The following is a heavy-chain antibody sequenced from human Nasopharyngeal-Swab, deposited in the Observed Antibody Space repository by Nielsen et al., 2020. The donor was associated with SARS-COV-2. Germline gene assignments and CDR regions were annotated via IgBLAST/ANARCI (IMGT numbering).Heavy chain of an antibody. CDR2: ISYDGSNK. CDR1: GFTFSSYA. Sequence: GSLRLSCAASGFTFSSYAMHWVRQAPGKGLEWVAVISYDGSNKYYADSVKGRFTISRDNSKNTLYLQMNSLRVDDTAVYYCAKDVHGDYGGIDYWGQGILVTVSS. J-gene: IGHJ4*02. V-gene: IGHV3-30*18. D-gene: IGHD4-17*01. CDR3: AKDVHGDYGGIDY.